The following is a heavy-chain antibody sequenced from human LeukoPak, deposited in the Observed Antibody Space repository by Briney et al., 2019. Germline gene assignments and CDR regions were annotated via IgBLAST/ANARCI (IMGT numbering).Heavy chain of an antibody. Sequence: SETLSLTCTVSGGSISSSSYYWGWIRQPPGKGLEWIGSIYYSGSTYYNPPLKSRVTISVDTSKNQFSLKLCSVTAADTAVYYCARHLVESYGSSQFDYWGQGTLVTVSS. CDR2: IYYSGST. V-gene: IGHV4-39*01. CDR3: ARHLVESYGSSQFDY. D-gene: IGHD5-18*01. CDR1: GGSISSSSYY. J-gene: IGHJ4*02.